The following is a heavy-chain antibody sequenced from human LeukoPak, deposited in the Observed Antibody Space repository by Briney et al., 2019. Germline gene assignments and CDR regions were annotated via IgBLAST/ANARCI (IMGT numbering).Heavy chain of an antibody. Sequence: GGSLRLSCAASGFTFSSYWMHWVRQAPGKGLEWVSAISGSSGGTYYADSVKGRFSISRDNSNNTLYLQMNSLRAEDTAVYYCAKVASADAQARLNYWGQETLVTVSS. CDR3: AKVASADAQARLNY. CDR2: ISGSSGGT. D-gene: IGHD6-19*01. J-gene: IGHJ4*02. V-gene: IGHV3-23*01. CDR1: GFTFSSYW.